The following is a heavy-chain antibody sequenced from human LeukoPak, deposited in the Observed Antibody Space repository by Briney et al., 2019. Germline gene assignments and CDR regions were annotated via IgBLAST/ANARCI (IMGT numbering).Heavy chain of an antibody. CDR3: ARLVDYYDSSGYLGNWFDP. Sequence: SETLSLTCTVSGGSISSSSYYWGWIRQPPGKGLEWIGGIYYSGSTYYNPSLKSRVTISVDTSKNQFSLKLSSVTAADTAVYYCARLVDYYDSSGYLGNWFDPWGQGTLVTVSS. V-gene: IGHV4-39*01. J-gene: IGHJ5*02. D-gene: IGHD3-22*01. CDR2: IYYSGST. CDR1: GGSISSSSYY.